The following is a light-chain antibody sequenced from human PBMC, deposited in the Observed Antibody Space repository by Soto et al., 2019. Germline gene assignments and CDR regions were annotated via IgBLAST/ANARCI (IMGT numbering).Light chain of an antibody. V-gene: IGLV1-47*01. CDR2: RNN. CDR1: SSNIGSNF. J-gene: IGLJ2*01. Sequence: LTQPPSASGTPGQSVTISCSGSSSNIGSNFIYWYQQLPGTAPKLLIYRNNERPSGVPDRFSGSKSGTSASLAISGLRSEDEADYHCAAWDDSLSGVVFGGGTQLTVL. CDR3: AAWDDSLSGVV.